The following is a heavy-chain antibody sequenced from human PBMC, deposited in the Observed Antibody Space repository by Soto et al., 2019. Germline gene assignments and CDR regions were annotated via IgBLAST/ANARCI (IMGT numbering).Heavy chain of an antibody. V-gene: IGHV1-69*04. J-gene: IGHJ1*01. CDR2: IIPILGIA. Sequence: ASVKVSCKASGGTFSSYTISWVRQAPGQGLEWMGRIIPILGIANYAQKFQGRVTITADKSTSTAYMELSSLRSEDTAVYYCARDFDPADTVTTSDQHWGQGTLVTVSS. CDR1: GGTFSSYT. CDR3: ARDFDPADTVTTSDQH. D-gene: IGHD4-17*01.